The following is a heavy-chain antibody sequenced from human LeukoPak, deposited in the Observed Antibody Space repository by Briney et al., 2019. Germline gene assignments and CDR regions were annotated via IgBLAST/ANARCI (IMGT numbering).Heavy chain of an antibody. CDR3: AKDRLGAMMYFDF. J-gene: IGHJ4*02. D-gene: IGHD1-26*01. V-gene: IGHV3-21*04. Sequence: GGSLRLSCAASGFTFSSYSMNWVRQAPGKGLEWVSSISSSSRHIYYADSVKGRFTISRDNSKNTLYLQVNSLRVEDTAVYYCAKDRLGAMMYFDFWGQGTLVTVSS. CDR2: ISSSSRHI. CDR1: GFTFSSYS.